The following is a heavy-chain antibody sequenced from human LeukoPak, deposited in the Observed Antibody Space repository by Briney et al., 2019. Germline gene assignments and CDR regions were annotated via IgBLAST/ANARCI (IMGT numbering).Heavy chain of an antibody. CDR1: GFTFSDYW. CDR2: IYSDESST. V-gene: IGHV3-74*01. J-gene: IGHJ4*02. CDR3: AREAISGWPDY. Sequence: GGSLRLSCAASGFTFSDYWMHWVRQAPGKGLEWVSRIYSDESSTYYADSVKGRFTISRDNAKNSLYLQMNSLRAEDTAVYYCAREAISGWPDYWGQGTLVTVSS. D-gene: IGHD6-19*01.